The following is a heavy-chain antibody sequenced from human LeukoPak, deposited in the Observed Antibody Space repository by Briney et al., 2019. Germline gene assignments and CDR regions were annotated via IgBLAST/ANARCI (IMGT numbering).Heavy chain of an antibody. Sequence: GGSLRLSCAASAFTFTTAWMSWVRQAPGKGLEWVSYIGSGGTTMYYADSVKGRFTISRDNAKNSLYLQMNSLRAEDTAVYYCARDFGGVAGTWYDAFGIWGQGTMVTVSS. D-gene: IGHD6-19*01. CDR2: IGSGGTTM. CDR3: ARDFGGVAGTWYDAFGI. J-gene: IGHJ3*02. CDR1: AFTFTTAW. V-gene: IGHV3-48*04.